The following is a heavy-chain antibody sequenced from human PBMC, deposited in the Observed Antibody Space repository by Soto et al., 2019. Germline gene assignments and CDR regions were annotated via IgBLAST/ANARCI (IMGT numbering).Heavy chain of an antibody. CDR1: GFTFSDYY. Sequence: GGSLRLSCAASGFTFSDYYMSWIRQAPGKGLEWVSYISSSGSTIYYADSVKGRFTISRDNAKNSLYLQMNSLRAEDTAVYYCARVDVDFWSGYLLDYWGQGTLVTVSS. J-gene: IGHJ4*02. CDR2: ISSSGSTI. D-gene: IGHD3-3*01. V-gene: IGHV3-11*01. CDR3: ARVDVDFWSGYLLDY.